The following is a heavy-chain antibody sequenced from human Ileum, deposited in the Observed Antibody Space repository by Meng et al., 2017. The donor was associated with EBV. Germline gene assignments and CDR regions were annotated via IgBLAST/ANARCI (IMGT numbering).Heavy chain of an antibody. CDR2: IFHPAST. CDR3: ASRPPYNQGVSLEY. CDR1: GGSNTRSNG. Sequence: VLLQGSSPGLVGPSVTLSLPCPVSGGSNTRSNGLTWVRQPPGKRLEWIGEIFHPASTNSNPSLQSRITMSIDESKNQFSLKLYFVTAADTAVYYCASRPPYNQGVSLEYWGQGTLVTVSS. D-gene: IGHD3-10*01. V-gene: IGHV4-4*02. J-gene: IGHJ4*02.